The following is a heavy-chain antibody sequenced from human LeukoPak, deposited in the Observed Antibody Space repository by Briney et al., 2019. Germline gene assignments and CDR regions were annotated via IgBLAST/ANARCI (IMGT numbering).Heavy chain of an antibody. V-gene: IGHV1-18*01. Sequence: ASVTVSCTASGYTFTSYGITWVRQAPGQGLEWMGWITTNNGDTKYAQKLQGRVTMTTDTSTSTAYMELRSLRSDDTAVYYCARVYYYGSGIYSAFDYWGQGTLVTVSS. CDR3: ARVYYYGSGIYSAFDY. CDR2: ITTNNGDT. CDR1: GYTFTSYG. J-gene: IGHJ4*02. D-gene: IGHD3-10*01.